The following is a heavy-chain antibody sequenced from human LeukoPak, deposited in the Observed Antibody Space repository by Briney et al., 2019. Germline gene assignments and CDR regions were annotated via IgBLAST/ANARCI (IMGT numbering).Heavy chain of an antibody. Sequence: ASVKVSCKASGYTFTGYYMHWVRQAPGQGLEWMGWINPNSGGTNYAQKFQGRVTMTRDTSISTAYMELSRLRSDDTAVYYCARGGDPTVANSWFDPWGQGTLVTVSS. CDR3: ARGGDPTVANSWFDP. CDR2: INPNSGGT. D-gene: IGHD4-17*01. V-gene: IGHV1-2*02. CDR1: GYTFTGYY. J-gene: IGHJ5*02.